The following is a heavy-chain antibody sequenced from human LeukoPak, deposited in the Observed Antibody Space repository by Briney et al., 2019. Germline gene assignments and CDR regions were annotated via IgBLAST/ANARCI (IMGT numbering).Heavy chain of an antibody. D-gene: IGHD3-3*01. CDR3: ARRDDFWSGHLDY. CDR2: INPNSGGT. CDR1: GYTFTSYY. Sequence: GASVKVSCKASGYTFTSYYMHWVRQAPGQGLEWMGWINPNSGGTNYAQKFQGRVTMTRDTSISTAYMELSRLRSDDTAVYYCARRDDFWSGHLDYWGQGTLVTVSS. V-gene: IGHV1-2*02. J-gene: IGHJ4*02.